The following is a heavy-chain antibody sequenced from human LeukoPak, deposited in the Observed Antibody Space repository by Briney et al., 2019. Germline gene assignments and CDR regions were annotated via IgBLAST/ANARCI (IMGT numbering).Heavy chain of an antibody. J-gene: IGHJ6*02. Sequence: SETLSLTCTVSGGSISNYLWSWIRQPPGKGLEWIGYIYYSGSTNYNPSLKSRVTISVDTSKNQFSLKLSSVTAADTAVYYCARLVSPIRRSGQRYGMDVWGQGTTVTVSS. CDR2: IYYSGST. V-gene: IGHV4-59*12. D-gene: IGHD3-3*01. CDR1: GGSISNYL. CDR3: ARLVSPIRRSGQRYGMDV.